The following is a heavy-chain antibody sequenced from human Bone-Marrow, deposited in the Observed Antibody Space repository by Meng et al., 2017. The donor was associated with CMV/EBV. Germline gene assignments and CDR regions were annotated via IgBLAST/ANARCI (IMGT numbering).Heavy chain of an antibody. J-gene: IGHJ6*02. Sequence: GGSLRLSCAASGFTFTTYAMSWVRQAPGKGLEWVSSISASGGSTYYADSVKGRFTISRDNAKNSLYLQMNSLRAEDTAVYYCATEGYCSSTSCQKGNYYGMDVWGQGTTVTVSS. CDR1: GFTFTTYA. CDR2: ISASGGST. D-gene: IGHD2-2*01. CDR3: ATEGYCSSTSCQKGNYYGMDV. V-gene: IGHV3-23*01.